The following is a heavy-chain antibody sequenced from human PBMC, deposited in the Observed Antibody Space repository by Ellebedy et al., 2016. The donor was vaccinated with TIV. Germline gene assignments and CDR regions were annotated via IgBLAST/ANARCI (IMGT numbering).Heavy chain of an antibody. D-gene: IGHD3-22*01. CDR3: AKPGYDSAESYFDS. J-gene: IGHJ4*02. V-gene: IGHV3-30*18. CDR2: ISYDGSKK. Sequence: PGGSLRLSCAASGFIFSSYGMFWVRQAPGKGLEWVALISYDGSKKYYVDSVKGRFTISRHNAQNTVSLQMDNLRGEDTAVYYCAKPGYDSAESYFDSWGQGSLVVVSS. CDR1: GFIFSSYG.